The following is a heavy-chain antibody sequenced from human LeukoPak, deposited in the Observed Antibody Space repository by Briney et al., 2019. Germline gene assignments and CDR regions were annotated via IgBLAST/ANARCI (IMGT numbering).Heavy chain of an antibody. CDR1: GGSISSYY. CDR2: IYYSGST. V-gene: IGHV4-59*01. CDR3: ARANYYYYMDV. J-gene: IGHJ6*03. Sequence: PSETLSITCTVSGGSISSYYWSWIRQPPGKGLEWIGYIYYSGSTNYNPSLKSRVTISVDTSKNQFSLKLSSVTAADTAVYYCARANYYYYMDVWGKGTTVTASS.